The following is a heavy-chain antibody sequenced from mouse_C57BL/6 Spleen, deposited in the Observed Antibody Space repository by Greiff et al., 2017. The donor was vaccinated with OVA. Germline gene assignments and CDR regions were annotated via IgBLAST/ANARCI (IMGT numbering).Heavy chain of an antibody. CDR2: IDPSDSYT. J-gene: IGHJ4*01. D-gene: IGHD1-1*01. CDR1: GYTFTSYW. Sequence: QVQLQQPGAELVKPGASVKLSCKASGYTFTSYWMQWVKQRPGQGLEWIGEIDPSDSYTNYNQKFKGKATLTVDTSSSTAYMQLSSLTSEDSAVYYCAKGHYYGSSPYYAMDYWGQGTSVTVSS. V-gene: IGHV1-50*01. CDR3: AKGHYYGSSPYYAMDY.